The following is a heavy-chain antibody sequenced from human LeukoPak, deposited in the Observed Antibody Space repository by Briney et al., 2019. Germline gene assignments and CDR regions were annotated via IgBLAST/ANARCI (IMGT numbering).Heavy chain of an antibody. CDR3: ARLRFLEWLLFAYFDY. J-gene: IGHJ4*02. V-gene: IGHV4-34*01. CDR2: INHSGST. D-gene: IGHD3-3*01. CDR1: GGSFSGYY. Sequence: PSETLSLTCAVYGGSFSGYYWSWIRQPPGKGLEWIGGINHSGSTNYNPSLKSRVTISVDTSKNQFSLKLSPVTAADTAVYYCARLRFLEWLLFAYFDYWGQGTLVTVSS.